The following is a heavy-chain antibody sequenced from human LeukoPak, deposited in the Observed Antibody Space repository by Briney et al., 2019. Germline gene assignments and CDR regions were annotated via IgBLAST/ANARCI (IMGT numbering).Heavy chain of an antibody. Sequence: PGGSLRLSCAASGFTFSSYSMNWVRQAPGKGLEWVSSISSSSSYIYYAGSVKGRFTISRGNAKNSLYLQMNSLRAEDTAVYYCARVRGYSYGPNDYWGQGTLVTVSS. CDR2: ISSSSSYI. CDR1: GFTFSSYS. D-gene: IGHD5-18*01. CDR3: ARVRGYSYGPNDY. V-gene: IGHV3-21*01. J-gene: IGHJ4*02.